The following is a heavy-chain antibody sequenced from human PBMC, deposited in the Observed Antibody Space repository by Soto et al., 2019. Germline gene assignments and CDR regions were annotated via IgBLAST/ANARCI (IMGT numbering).Heavy chain of an antibody. J-gene: IGHJ6*02. CDR2: INPNSGGT. CDR1: GYTFTGYY. CDR3: ARGGGRDSSSPPNYYYYYGMDV. Sequence: ASVKVSCKASGYTFTGYYMHWVRQAPGQGLEWMGWINPNSGGTNYAQKFQGWVTMTRDTSISTAYMELSRLRSDDTAVYYCARGGGRDSSSPPNYYYYYGMDVWGQGTTVTVSS. D-gene: IGHD6-6*01. V-gene: IGHV1-2*04.